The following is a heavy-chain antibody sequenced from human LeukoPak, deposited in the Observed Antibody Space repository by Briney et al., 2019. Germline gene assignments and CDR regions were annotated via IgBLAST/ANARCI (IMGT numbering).Heavy chain of an antibody. CDR2: IVPIFGTA. D-gene: IGHD3-3*01. CDR1: GGTFSSSA. V-gene: IGHV1-69*05. CDR3: ARGQGVRFLEWLVWFDP. Sequence: SVKVSCKASGGTFSSSAISWVRQAPGQGLEWMGGIVPIFGTANYAQKFQGRVTITTDESTSTAYMELSSLRSEDTAMYYCARGQGVRFLEWLVWFDPWGQGTLVTVSS. J-gene: IGHJ5*02.